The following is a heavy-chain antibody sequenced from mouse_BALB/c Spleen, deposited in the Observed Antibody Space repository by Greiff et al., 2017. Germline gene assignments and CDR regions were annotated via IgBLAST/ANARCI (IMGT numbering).Heavy chain of an antibody. CDR2: ISYDGSN. V-gene: IGHV3-6*02. D-gene: IGHD4-1*01. Sequence: DVQLQESGPGLVKPSPSLSLTCSVTGYSITSGYYWNWMRQFPGNLLGWMGYISYDGSNNYNPSLKNRTSITRDTSNNQFFLKLNAVTTEDTATYYCARGGSFAMGFWGQGTSGTGSS. J-gene: IGHJ4*01. CDR3: ARGGSFAMGF. CDR1: GYSITSGYY.